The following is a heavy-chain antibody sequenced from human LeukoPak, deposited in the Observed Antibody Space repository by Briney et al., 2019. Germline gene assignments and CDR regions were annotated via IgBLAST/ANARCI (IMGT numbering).Heavy chain of an antibody. CDR3: AKDSPVTIFGVVIESPFDY. D-gene: IGHD3-3*01. J-gene: IGHJ4*02. Sequence: GGSLRLSCAASGFTFSSYAMSWVRQAPGKGLEWASAIRGSGGSTYYADSVKGRFTISRDNSKNTLYLQMNSLRAEDTAVYYCAKDSPVTIFGVVIESPFDYWGQGTLVTVSS. CDR1: GFTFSSYA. CDR2: IRGSGGST. V-gene: IGHV3-23*01.